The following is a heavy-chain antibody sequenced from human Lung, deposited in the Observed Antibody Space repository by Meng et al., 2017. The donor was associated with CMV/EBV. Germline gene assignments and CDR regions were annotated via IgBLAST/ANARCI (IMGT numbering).Heavy chain of an antibody. D-gene: IGHD2-2*01. J-gene: IGHJ4*02. V-gene: IGHV4-59*01. CDR3: ARIYCSITSCYSDY. Sequence: SETLSLXGTVSGSSINNYYWSWIRQLPGKGLEWIGYIYYSGRNNYNSCLKSRVTISVDTSKNQFSLKLCTVTAADTAVYFCARIYCSITSCYSDYWGQGTLVTVSS. CDR1: GSSINNYY. CDR2: IYYSGRN.